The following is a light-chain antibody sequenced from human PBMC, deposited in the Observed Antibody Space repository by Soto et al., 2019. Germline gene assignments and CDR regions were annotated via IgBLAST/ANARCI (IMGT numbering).Light chain of an antibody. Sequence: DIQMTQSPSTLSASVGDRVTITCRASQSISSWLAWYQQKPGKAPKLLIYDASSLESGVPSRFSGSGSGTEFTLTISSLQHDDFATYYCLQYNSYSLTFGQGTKVEIK. CDR3: LQYNSYSLT. J-gene: IGKJ1*01. V-gene: IGKV1-5*01. CDR2: DAS. CDR1: QSISSW.